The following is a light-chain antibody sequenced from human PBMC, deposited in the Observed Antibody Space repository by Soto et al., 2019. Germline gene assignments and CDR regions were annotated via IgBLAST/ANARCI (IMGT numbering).Light chain of an antibody. Sequence: ELTQPPSVSVSPGQTADITCSGDKLGHKYACWYQQRPGQPPVLVIYQDSKRPSGIPERFSGSNSGNTATLTISGTQAMDEADYYCQAWDSSTAEVVFGGGTKLTVL. CDR3: QAWDSSTAEVV. CDR2: QDS. J-gene: IGLJ2*01. CDR1: KLGHKY. V-gene: IGLV3-1*01.